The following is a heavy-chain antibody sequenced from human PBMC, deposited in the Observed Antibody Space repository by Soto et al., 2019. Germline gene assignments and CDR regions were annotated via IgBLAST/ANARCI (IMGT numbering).Heavy chain of an antibody. Sequence: GGSLRLSCAASGFTFSSYSMNWVRQAPGKGLEWVLYISSSSSTIYYADSVKGRFTISRDNAKNSLYLQMNSLRAEDTAVYYCARAATGDIVLMVYTKQDYYYYYMDVWGKGTTVTVSS. CDR1: GFTFSSYS. J-gene: IGHJ6*03. V-gene: IGHV3-48*01. D-gene: IGHD2-8*01. CDR2: ISSSSSTI. CDR3: ARAATGDIVLMVYTKQDYYYYYMDV.